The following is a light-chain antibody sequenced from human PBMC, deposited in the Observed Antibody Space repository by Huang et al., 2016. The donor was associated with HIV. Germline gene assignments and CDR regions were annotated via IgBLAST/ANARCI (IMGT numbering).Light chain of an antibody. V-gene: IGKV1-39*01. CDR3: QQSYSALSS. Sequence: IQMTQSPTSLSASVGDRVSIVCRASQSITTYLNWYQQKPGKAPKLLISSASTLHSGVPSRFSVSGSGTEFTLTIRGLQLDDFATYYCQQSYSALSSFGPGTRL. J-gene: IGKJ5*01. CDR2: SAS. CDR1: QSITTY.